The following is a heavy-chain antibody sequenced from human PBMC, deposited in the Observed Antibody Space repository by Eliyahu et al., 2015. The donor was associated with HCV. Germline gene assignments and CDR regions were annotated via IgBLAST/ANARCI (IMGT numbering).Heavy chain of an antibody. V-gene: IGHV4-31*03. J-gene: IGHJ4*02. CDR1: GXSISXDGYF. Sequence: QVQLQESGPGLVKPSQTLSXTCTVSGXSISXDGYFWSWIRQHPGKGLEWLGYIHYSGSTYYNPALKSRFTISVDTPKNQFSLNLSSVTAADTAVYFCARGVASCGDTICYRLYYFDSWGQGTLVTVSS. CDR3: ARGVASCGDTICYRLYYFDS. CDR2: IHYSGST. D-gene: IGHD2-2*01.